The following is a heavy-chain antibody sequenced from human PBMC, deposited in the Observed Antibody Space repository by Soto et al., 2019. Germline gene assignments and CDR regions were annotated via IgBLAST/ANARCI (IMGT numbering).Heavy chain of an antibody. J-gene: IGHJ4*02. CDR2: INTNTGNP. CDR3: ARGYCSGGSCYDGFFDY. CDR1: GYTFTSYA. V-gene: IGHV7-4-1*01. D-gene: IGHD2-15*01. Sequence: ASVKVSCKASGYTFTSYAMNWVRQAPGQGLEWMGWINTNTGNPTYAQGFTGRFVFSLDTSVSTAYLQICSLKAEDTAVYYCARGYCSGGSCYDGFFDYWGQGTQVTVSS.